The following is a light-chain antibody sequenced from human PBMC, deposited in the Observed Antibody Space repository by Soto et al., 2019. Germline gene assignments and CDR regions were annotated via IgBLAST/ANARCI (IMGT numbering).Light chain of an antibody. CDR3: QQYNNYST. CDR2: DAS. J-gene: IGKJ5*01. V-gene: IGKV1-5*01. CDR1: QSISRW. Sequence: DIEMTQSPSTLSASVGDRVTITCRASQSISRWLAWYKQKPGKAPKALIYDASTLRSGVPSRLSGGGSGTEFTLTISSLQPDDFATYYCQQYNNYSTFGHGTRLEI.